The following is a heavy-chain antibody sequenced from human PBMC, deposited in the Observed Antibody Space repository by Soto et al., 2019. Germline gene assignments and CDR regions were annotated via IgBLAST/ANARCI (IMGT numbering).Heavy chain of an antibody. J-gene: IGHJ4*02. CDR1: GYAFSVYY. D-gene: IGHD3-22*01. CDR3: ERERELHDHNGYYDY. CDR2: INPNSGGA. Sequence: ASVKVSCKASGYAFSVYYVHWVRQAPGQGLEWMGWINPNSGGANYAQKFQGRVSMTMDTSISTAYMELTRLTSDDTAVYFCERERELHDHNGYYDYWGQGTLVTVSS. V-gene: IGHV1-2*02.